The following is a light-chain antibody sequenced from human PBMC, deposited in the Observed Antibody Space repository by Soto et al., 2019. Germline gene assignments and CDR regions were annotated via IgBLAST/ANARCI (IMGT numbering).Light chain of an antibody. J-gene: IGLJ2*01. CDR2: LSSDGSH. CDR3: KTWDTGARVV. CDR1: RGHSSYA. Sequence: QSVLTQSPSASASLGASVKLTCPLSRGHSSYAIAWHQQQPEKGPRYLMKLSSDGSHSKGDGIPDRFSGYSSGAERYLTISSLQYEDEADYYCKTWDTGARVVFGGGTKLTVL. V-gene: IGLV4-69*01.